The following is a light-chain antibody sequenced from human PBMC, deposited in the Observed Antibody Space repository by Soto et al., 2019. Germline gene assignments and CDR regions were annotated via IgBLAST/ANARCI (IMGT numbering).Light chain of an antibody. CDR1: RSDVGGYNY. CDR2: EVS. V-gene: IGLV2-14*01. J-gene: IGLJ2*01. Sequence: QSALTQPASVSGSPGQSITISCTGTRSDVGGYNYVSWYQQHPGKAPKLMIYEVSNRPSGVSNRFSGSKSGNTASLTISGLQAEDEADYYCSSFPGSNLLFGGGTKLTVL. CDR3: SSFPGSNLL.